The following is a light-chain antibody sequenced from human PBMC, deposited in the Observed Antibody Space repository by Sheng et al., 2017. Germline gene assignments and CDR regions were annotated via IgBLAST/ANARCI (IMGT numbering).Light chain of an antibody. Sequence: EIVLTQSPGTLSLSPGERATLSCRASQSVSSSYLAWYQQKPGQAPRLLIYGASSRATGIPDRFSGSGSGTDFTLTISRLEPEDFAVYYCQQYGSSPHTFGPGDRRLEIK. CDR1: QSVSSSY. J-gene: IGKJ2*01. CDR3: QQYGSSPHT. V-gene: IGKV3-20*01. CDR2: GAS.